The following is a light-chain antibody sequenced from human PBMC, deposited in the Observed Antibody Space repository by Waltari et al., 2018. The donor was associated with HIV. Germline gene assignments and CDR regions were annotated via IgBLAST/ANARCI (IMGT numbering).Light chain of an antibody. V-gene: IGLV2-14*01. CDR3: CSYTTSGTWV. CDR1: QNDLGYYNY. CDR2: EVN. Sequence: QSALTQPASVSGSPGQSITVSCSGTQNDLGYYNYVSCFQHHADKPPQLIILEVNKRPSGVSDRVSASKSGRTASLTIFGLQPDDEGDYFCCSYTTSGTWVFGGGTRVTVL. J-gene: IGLJ3*02.